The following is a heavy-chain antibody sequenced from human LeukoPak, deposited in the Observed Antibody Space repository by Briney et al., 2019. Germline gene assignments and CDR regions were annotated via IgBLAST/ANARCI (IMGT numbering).Heavy chain of an antibody. V-gene: IGHV4-34*01. Sequence: SETLSLTCAVYGGSFSGYYWSWIRQPPGKGMEWNGEINHSGSTNYNPSLKSRVTISVDTSKNQFSLKLSSVTAADTAVYYCARRGDTTYYDFWSGYSPSWFDPWGQGTLVTVPS. CDR2: INHSGST. D-gene: IGHD3-3*01. CDR3: ARRGDTTYYDFWSGYSPSWFDP. J-gene: IGHJ5*02. CDR1: GGSFSGYY.